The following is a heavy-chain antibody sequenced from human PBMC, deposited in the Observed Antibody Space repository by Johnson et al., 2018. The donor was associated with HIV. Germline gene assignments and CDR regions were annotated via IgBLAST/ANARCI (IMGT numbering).Heavy chain of an antibody. Sequence: VQLVESGGGLVQPGGSLRLSCAASEFNVSSNYMNWVRQAPGRGLEWVSVVYSGGYTYYADSVKGRFTISRDTSKNTLYLQMNSLRAEDTAVYYCASPDYERYYGAFDIWGQGTMVTVSS. J-gene: IGHJ3*02. CDR2: VYSGGYT. CDR1: EFNVSSNY. D-gene: IGHD3-10*01. CDR3: ASPDYERYYGAFDI. V-gene: IGHV3-66*01.